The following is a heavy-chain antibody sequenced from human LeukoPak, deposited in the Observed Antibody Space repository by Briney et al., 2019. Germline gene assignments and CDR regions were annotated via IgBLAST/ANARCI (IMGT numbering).Heavy chain of an antibody. D-gene: IGHD6-19*01. J-gene: IGHJ5*02. CDR3: ARQRSSGSIINP. CDR2: IYYSGST. Sequence: SETLSLTCTVSGGSISSYYWSWIRQPPGKGLEWIGYIYYSGSTNYNPSLKSRVTISVDTSKNQFSPKLSSVTAADRAVYYCARQRSSGSIINPWGQGTLVTVSS. V-gene: IGHV4-59*08. CDR1: GGSISSYY.